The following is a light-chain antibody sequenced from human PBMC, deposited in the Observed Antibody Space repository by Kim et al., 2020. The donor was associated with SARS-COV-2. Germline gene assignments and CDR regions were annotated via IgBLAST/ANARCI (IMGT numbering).Light chain of an antibody. CDR3: QQSYNTPFT. CDR1: QSVNIY. J-gene: IGKJ3*01. Sequence: ASGGDRVTITCRASQSVNIYLNCYQQRPGRAPSLLIYASSTLHTGVPSRFSGSRSGTDYILTISSLQPEDFATYYCQQSYNTPFTFGPGTKVDVK. V-gene: IGKV1-39*01. CDR2: ASS.